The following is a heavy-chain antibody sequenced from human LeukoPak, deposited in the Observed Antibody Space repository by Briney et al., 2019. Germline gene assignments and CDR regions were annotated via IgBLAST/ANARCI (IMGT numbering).Heavy chain of an antibody. CDR3: ARVGDIASFDY. J-gene: IGHJ4*02. Sequence: GGSLRLSCAASGFTFSSYGMHWVRKAPGKGLEWVAVIWYDGSNKYYADSVKGRFTISIDNSKNTLYLQMNSLRAEDTPVYYCARVGDIASFDYWGQGTLVTVSS. D-gene: IGHD5-12*01. CDR1: GFTFSSYG. CDR2: IWYDGSNK. V-gene: IGHV3-33*01.